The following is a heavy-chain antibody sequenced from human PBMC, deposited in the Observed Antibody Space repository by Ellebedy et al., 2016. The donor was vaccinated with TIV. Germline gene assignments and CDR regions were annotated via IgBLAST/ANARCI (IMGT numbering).Heavy chain of an antibody. V-gene: IGHV3-48*03. CDR3: ARNWGPL. CDR1: GFTFSSHE. CDR2: ISSSGNSI. Sequence: GESLKISCAASGFTFSSHEMNWVRQAPGKGLEWVSYISSSGNSIYYADPVKGRFTISRDNAKNSLYLQMNSLRAEDTAVYYCARNWGPLWGQGTLVTVSS. J-gene: IGHJ4*02. D-gene: IGHD3-16*01.